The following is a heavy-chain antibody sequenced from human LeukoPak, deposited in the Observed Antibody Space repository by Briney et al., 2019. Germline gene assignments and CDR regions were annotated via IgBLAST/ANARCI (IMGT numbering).Heavy chain of an antibody. CDR3: ARALRIPRQNWFDP. Sequence: GGSLRLSCATSGFIVNNNYMSWVRQVPGKGLEWVSVIYGAGAGITYYIDSVKGRFTISRDNSRNTVYLQMNSLRPEDTAVYYCARALRIPRQNWFDPWGQGTLVTVSS. CDR2: IYGAGAGIT. D-gene: IGHD3-3*01. V-gene: IGHV3-53*01. J-gene: IGHJ5*02. CDR1: GFIVNNNY.